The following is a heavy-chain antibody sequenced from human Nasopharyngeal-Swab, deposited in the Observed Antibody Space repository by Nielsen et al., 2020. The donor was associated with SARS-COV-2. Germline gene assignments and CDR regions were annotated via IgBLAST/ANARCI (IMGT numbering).Heavy chain of an antibody. CDR3: AISGLWSDYFNYFNGLDV. D-gene: IGHD3-3*01. CDR2: INGDSSAK. V-gene: IGHV3-48*01. CDR1: GFTFRSRS. J-gene: IGHJ6*02. Sequence: GESLKIPCVASGFTFRSRSMNWVRQAPGKGLEWVSYINGDSSAKYYVDSVKGRFTISRDNAKNSLYLQMNSVRAEDTAVYYCAISGLWSDYFNYFNGLDVWGQGTTVTVSS.